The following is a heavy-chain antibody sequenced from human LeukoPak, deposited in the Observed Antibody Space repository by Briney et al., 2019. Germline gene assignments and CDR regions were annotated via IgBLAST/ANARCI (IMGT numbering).Heavy chain of an antibody. J-gene: IGHJ4*02. Sequence: GGSLRLSCAASGLTFRNYAMSWVRQAPEKGLEWVPAISGYGYNTYYADSVQGRFTISRDNSKNTLYLQMNSLRAEDTAVYYCAKMGPGAYYYDSSDLDFWGQGTLVTVSS. CDR1: GLTFRNYA. V-gene: IGHV3-23*01. CDR2: ISGYGYNT. D-gene: IGHD3-22*01. CDR3: AKMGPGAYYYDSSDLDF.